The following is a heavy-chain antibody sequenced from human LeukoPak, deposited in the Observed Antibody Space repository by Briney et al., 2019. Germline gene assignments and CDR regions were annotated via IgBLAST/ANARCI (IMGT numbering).Heavy chain of an antibody. CDR1: GGSCSGYY. CDR3: ARGSPTGLWNNGAFDI. V-gene: IGHV4-34*01. CDR2: INHSGSL. J-gene: IGHJ3*02. D-gene: IGHD2-8*01. Sequence: PSETLSLICAVYGGSCSGYYWTWIRQPPGKGLEWIGEINHSGSLNYKPSLKSRVTISVDMSKKQYSLKLASVTAADTAVYYCARGSPTGLWNNGAFDIWGEGTMVTVSS.